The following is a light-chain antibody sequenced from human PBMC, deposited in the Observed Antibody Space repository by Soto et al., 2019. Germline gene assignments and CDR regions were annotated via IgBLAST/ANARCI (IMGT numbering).Light chain of an antibody. CDR2: AAS. Sequence: EIVMTQSPATLSVSPGERASLSCRARQSVRNNVAWYQQRPGQAPRLVIYAASTSATDIPARFSGSGSGTEFTLTISSLQSEDFAVYYCQQYNNWPPYTFGQGTKLEIK. CDR3: QQYNNWPPYT. J-gene: IGKJ2*01. CDR1: QSVRNN. V-gene: IGKV3-15*01.